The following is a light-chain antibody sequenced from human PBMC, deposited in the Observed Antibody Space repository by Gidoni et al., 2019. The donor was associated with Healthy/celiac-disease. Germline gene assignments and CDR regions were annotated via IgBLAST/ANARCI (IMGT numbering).Light chain of an antibody. J-gene: IGKJ1*01. Sequence: DIVLTQSPDSLTVSLGERASINCKSSQTILSNSNNKNYFAWYQQKPGQPPGLLIYWASTRESGGPDRFSGSGYGTDFTLTISSLQAEDVAVYYCQQYFTSPWTFXXXTKVKIK. V-gene: IGKV4-1*01. CDR2: WAS. CDR1: QTILSNSNNKNY. CDR3: QQYFTSPWT.